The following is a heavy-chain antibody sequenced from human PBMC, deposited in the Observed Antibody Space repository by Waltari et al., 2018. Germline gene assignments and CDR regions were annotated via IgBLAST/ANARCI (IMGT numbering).Heavy chain of an antibody. Sequence: CTVSGGSISSYYWSWIRQPAGKGLEWIGRIYTSGSTNYNPSLKSRVTMSVDTSKNQFSLKLSSVTAADTAVYYCARSSGYYHRYYMDVWGKGTTVTVSS. D-gene: IGHD3-22*01. CDR2: IYTSGST. CDR1: GGSISSYY. CDR3: ARSSGYYHRYYMDV. J-gene: IGHJ6*03. V-gene: IGHV4-4*07.